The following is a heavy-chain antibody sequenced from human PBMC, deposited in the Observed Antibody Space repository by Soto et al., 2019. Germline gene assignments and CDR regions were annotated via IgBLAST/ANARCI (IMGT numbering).Heavy chain of an antibody. J-gene: IGHJ4*02. V-gene: IGHV1-18*01. D-gene: IGHD3-22*01. CDR1: GYTFTSYG. CDR3: AREDTYYYDSSGYPLSY. Sequence: GASVKVSCKASGYTFTSYGISWVRQAPGQGLEWMGWISAYNGNTNYAQKLQGRVTMTTDTSTSTAYMELRSLRSDDTAVYYCAREDTYYYDSSGYPLSYWGQGTLVTVSS. CDR2: ISAYNGNT.